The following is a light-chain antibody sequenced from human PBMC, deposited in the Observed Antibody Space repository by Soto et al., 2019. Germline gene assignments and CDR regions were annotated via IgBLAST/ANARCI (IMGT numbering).Light chain of an antibody. Sequence: EIVLSKSPGTLSLSPGERATLSCRASQSVSNNYLAWYQQKPGQAPRLLIYGASNRATGIPDRFSGSGSGTDFTLTISSLQPEDFATYYCQQAHSLPRTFGQGTIVDI. CDR1: QSVSNNY. CDR2: GAS. V-gene: IGKV3-20*01. J-gene: IGKJ1*01. CDR3: QQAHSLPRT.